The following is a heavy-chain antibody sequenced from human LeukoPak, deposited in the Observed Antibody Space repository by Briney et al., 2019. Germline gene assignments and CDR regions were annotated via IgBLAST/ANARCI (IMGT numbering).Heavy chain of an antibody. CDR2: ISAYNGNT. CDR3: ARGTMVRGVCYFDY. J-gene: IGHJ4*02. V-gene: IGHV1-18*01. Sequence: ASVKVSCKASGYTFTSYGISWVRQAPGQGLEWKGWISAYNGNTNYAQKLQGRVTMTTDTSTSTAYMELRSLRSDDTAVYYCARGTMVRGVCYFDYWGQGTLVTVSS. CDR1: GYTFTSYG. D-gene: IGHD3-10*01.